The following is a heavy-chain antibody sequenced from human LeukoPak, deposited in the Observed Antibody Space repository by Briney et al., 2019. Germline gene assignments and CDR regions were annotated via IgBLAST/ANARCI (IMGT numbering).Heavy chain of an antibody. J-gene: IGHJ3*02. CDR1: GYSFTSYW. V-gene: IGHV5-51*01. CDR2: IYPGDSDT. CDR3: ARRMGYYDILTGAFDI. Sequence: GESLKISCKGSGYSFTSYWIGWVRQMPGKGLEWMGIIYPGDSDTRYSPSFQGQVTISADKSISTAYLQWSSLKASDTALYYCARRMGYYDILTGAFDIWGQGTMVTVSS. D-gene: IGHD3-9*01.